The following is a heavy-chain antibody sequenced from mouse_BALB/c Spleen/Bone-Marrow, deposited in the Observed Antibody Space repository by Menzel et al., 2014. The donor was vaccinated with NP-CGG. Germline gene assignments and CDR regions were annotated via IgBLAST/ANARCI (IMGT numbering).Heavy chain of an antibody. D-gene: IGHD2-12*01. CDR3: ARSGYCYDWFAY. V-gene: IGHV1-67*01. J-gene: IGHJ3*01. CDR2: IRTYSGNT. Sequence: QVQLQQSGPELVRPGVSVKLSCKGSGYTFTDYAMHWVKQSHARSLEWIGVIRTYSGNTNSNQKFKGKATMTVDNSSSTAFMELGILTSEDSAIYYCARSGYCYDWFAYWVQWTLVTVSA. CDR1: GYTFTDYA.